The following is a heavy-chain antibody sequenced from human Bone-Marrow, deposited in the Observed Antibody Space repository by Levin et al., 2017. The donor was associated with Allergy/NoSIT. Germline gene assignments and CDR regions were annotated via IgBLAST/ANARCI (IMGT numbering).Heavy chain of an antibody. Sequence: LSLTCAASGFTFSSYGLHWVRQAPGKGLEWVAGIWYRGSKEYYADSVKGRFTISRDNSKNTLNLQMSSLRGEDTAVHYCTRRGWFGELDDGFDIWGQGTMVTVS. D-gene: IGHD3-10*01. CDR2: IWYRGSKE. J-gene: IGHJ3*02. CDR3: TRRGWFGELDDGFDI. V-gene: IGHV3-33*01. CDR1: GFTFSSYG.